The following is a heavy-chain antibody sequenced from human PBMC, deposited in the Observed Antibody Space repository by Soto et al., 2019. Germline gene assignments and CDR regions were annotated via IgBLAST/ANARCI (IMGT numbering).Heavy chain of an antibody. CDR2: ISHEGTKD. Sequence: QVQLEESGGGVVQPGGSLRLSCSASGFTFNIYTMHWVRQAPGKGLEWVAVISHEGTKDNYASAVRGRGTISRANSKDTLSLQMTSLNIEATAVYYCARELTLYGVALEYWGQGTPVTVSS. CDR1: GFTFNIYT. V-gene: IGHV3-30-3*01. CDR3: ARELTLYGVALEY. J-gene: IGHJ4*02. D-gene: IGHD3-3*01.